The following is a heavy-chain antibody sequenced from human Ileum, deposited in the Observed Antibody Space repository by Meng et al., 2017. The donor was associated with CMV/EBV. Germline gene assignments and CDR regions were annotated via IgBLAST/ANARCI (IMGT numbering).Heavy chain of an antibody. CDR2: ISHDGAMT. D-gene: IGHD6-13*01. CDR1: GFSFTGHW. J-gene: IGHJ5*02. Sequence: GESLKISCEASGFSFTGHWMHWVRQVPGKGLEWVSDISHDGAMTAYADSVKGRFTISRDNAKDTLYLQMNRLRGEDTAVYYCVRDVGQPGAGGTWYKWYDPWGQGTLVTVSS. CDR3: VRDVGQPGAGGTWYKWYDP. V-gene: IGHV3-74*01.